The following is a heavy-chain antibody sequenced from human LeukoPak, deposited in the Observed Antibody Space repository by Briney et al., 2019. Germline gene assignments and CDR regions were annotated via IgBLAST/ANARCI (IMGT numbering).Heavy chain of an antibody. V-gene: IGHV3-33*01. Sequence: PGGSLRLSCAASGFTFRSYGMHWVRQAPGKGLEWVAAIWYDGGKKDYADSVRGRFTLSRDNSKNTPYLQMNSLRAEDTAVYYGARDVDLSPYSGDDAFDIWGEGTMVTVSS. CDR1: GFTFRSYG. CDR2: IWYDGGKK. J-gene: IGHJ3*02. D-gene: IGHD2-21*01. CDR3: ARDVDLSPYSGDDAFDI.